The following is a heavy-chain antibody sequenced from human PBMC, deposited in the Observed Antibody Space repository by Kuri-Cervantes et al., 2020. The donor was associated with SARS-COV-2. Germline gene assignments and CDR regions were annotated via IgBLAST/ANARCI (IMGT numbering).Heavy chain of an antibody. CDR3: ARDRFSYYYGSGSYSDY. CDR1: GGSISRYY. CDR2: IYNTGST. J-gene: IGHJ4*02. V-gene: IGHV4-59*01. Sequence: SETLSLTCTVSGGSISRYYWNWIRQSPGKGLEWIGYIYNTGSTSYNPSLKSRVTISVDTSKNQFSLKLSSVTAADTAVYYCARDRFSYYYGSGSYSDYWGQGTLVTVSS. D-gene: IGHD3-10*01.